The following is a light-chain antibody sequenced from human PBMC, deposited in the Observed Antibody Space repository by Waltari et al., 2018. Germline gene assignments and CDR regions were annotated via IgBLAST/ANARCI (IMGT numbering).Light chain of an antibody. CDR2: EGN. CDR1: RSDVGTYNS. J-gene: IGLJ3*02. Sequence: QSALTQPASASGAPGQSLTISRTGTRSDVGTYNSVSWYQHHPEKAPNPIIYEGNKRPSGVSNRFSGSKSGNTASLTISGLQAEDEADYYCCSFAAGSILVFGGGTKLTVL. V-gene: IGLV2-23*01. CDR3: CSFAAGSILV.